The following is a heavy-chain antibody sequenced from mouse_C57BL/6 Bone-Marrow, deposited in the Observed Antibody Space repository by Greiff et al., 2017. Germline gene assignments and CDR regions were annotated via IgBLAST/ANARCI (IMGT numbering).Heavy chain of an antibody. CDR3: ARPYYSNYWYFDV. CDR2: IYPGSGST. J-gene: IGHJ1*03. V-gene: IGHV1-55*01. D-gene: IGHD2-5*01. CDR1: GYTFPSYW. Sequence: QVQLQQPGAELVKPGASVKMSCKASGYTFPSYWITWVKPRPGQGLEWIGDIYPGSGSTNYNEKFKSKATLTVDTSSSTAYMQLSSLTSEDSAVYDCARPYYSNYWYFDVWGTGTTVTVSS.